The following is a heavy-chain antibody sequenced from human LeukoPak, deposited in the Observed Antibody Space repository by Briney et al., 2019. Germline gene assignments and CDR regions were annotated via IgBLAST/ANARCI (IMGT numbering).Heavy chain of an antibody. V-gene: IGHV4-39*07. Sequence: SETLSLTCTVSGGSISSSSYYWGWIRQPPGKGLEWIGSIYYSGSTYYNPSLKSRVTISVDTSKNQFSLKLISVTAADTAVYYCAGRYSYGPVAFDIWGQGTMVTVSS. CDR1: GGSISSSSYY. J-gene: IGHJ3*02. D-gene: IGHD5-18*01. CDR3: AGRYSYGPVAFDI. CDR2: IYYSGST.